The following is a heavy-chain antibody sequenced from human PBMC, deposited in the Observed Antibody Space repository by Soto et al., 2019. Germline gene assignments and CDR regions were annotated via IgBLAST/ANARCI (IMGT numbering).Heavy chain of an antibody. D-gene: IGHD3-10*01. J-gene: IGHJ4*02. CDR2: IYYSGST. CDR3: ARGSWSFYYFDY. V-gene: IGHV4-31*03. Sequence: QVQLQESGPGLVKPSQTLSLTCTVSGGSISSGSDYWSWTRQHPGKGLEWMGYIYYSGSTYYNPSLKSRITISVDTSKNQFSLKLSSVTAADTAVYYCARGSWSFYYFDYWGQGTLVTVSS. CDR1: GGSISSGSDY.